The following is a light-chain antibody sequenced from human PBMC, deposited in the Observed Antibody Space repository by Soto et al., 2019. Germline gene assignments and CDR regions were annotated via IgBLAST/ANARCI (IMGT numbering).Light chain of an antibody. Sequence: EIVFTQSPGTLSLSPGERATLSCRASQSVSNNYLAWYQQKPGQAPRLLIYGASNRATGIPDRFSGSGSGTDFTLTISRLEPEDFGVYYCLHRMNWPLTFGQGTRLEIK. J-gene: IGKJ5*01. CDR2: GAS. CDR3: LHRMNWPLT. V-gene: IGKV3D-20*02. CDR1: QSVSNNY.